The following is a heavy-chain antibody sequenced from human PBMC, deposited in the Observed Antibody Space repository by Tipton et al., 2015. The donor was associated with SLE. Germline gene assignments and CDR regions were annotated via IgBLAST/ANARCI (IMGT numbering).Heavy chain of an antibody. J-gene: IGHJ4*02. V-gene: IGHV4-34*01. CDR3: SRGLPGSG. Sequence: LTCAVYGGSFSGYYWSWIRQPPGKGLEWIGEINHSGSTNYNPSLKSRVTISVDTSKNQFSLKLSSVTAADTAVYYCSRGLPGSGWGQGTLVTVSS. CDR1: GGSFSGYY. D-gene: IGHD3-10*01. CDR2: INHSGST.